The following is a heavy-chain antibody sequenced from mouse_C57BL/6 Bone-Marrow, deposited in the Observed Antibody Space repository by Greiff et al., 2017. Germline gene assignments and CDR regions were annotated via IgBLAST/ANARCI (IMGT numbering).Heavy chain of an antibody. CDR2: IWGGGST. Sequence: VQLQQSGPGLVAPSQSLYITCTASGFSLTSYGVDWVRQPPGKGLEWLGVIWGGGSTNYNSALMSRLSISKDNSNSQVFLKMNSLQTDDTAMYYGAKHAEDYYGSEAMDYWGQGTSVTVSS. J-gene: IGHJ4*01. CDR3: AKHAEDYYGSEAMDY. D-gene: IGHD1-1*01. CDR1: GFSLTSYG. V-gene: IGHV2-9*01.